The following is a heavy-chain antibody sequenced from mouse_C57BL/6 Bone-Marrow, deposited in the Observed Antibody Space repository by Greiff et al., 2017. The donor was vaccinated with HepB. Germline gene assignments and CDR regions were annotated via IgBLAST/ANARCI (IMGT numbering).Heavy chain of an antibody. Sequence: VQLQQPGAELVRPGSSVKLSCKASGYTFTSYWMHWVKQRPIQGLEWIGNIDPSDSETHYNQKFKDKATLTVDKSSSTAYMQLSSLTSEDSAVYYCARGYSNLYAMDYWGQGTSVTVSS. CDR3: ARGYSNLYAMDY. J-gene: IGHJ4*01. V-gene: IGHV1-52*01. D-gene: IGHD2-5*01. CDR2: IDPSDSET. CDR1: GYTFTSYW.